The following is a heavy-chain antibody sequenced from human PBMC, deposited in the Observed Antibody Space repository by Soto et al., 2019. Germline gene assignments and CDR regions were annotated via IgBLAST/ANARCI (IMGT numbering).Heavy chain of an antibody. D-gene: IGHD3-22*01. CDR1: GYTLTELS. CDR2: FDPEDGET. J-gene: IGHJ4*02. V-gene: IGHV1-24*01. CDR3: ATGLYYYDSSGHFDY. Sequence: ASVKVSFKVSGYTLTELSMHWVRQAPGKGLEWMGGFDPEDGETIYAQKFQGRVTMTEDTSTDTAYMELSSLRSEDTAVYYCATGLYYYDSSGHFDYWGQGTLVTVSS.